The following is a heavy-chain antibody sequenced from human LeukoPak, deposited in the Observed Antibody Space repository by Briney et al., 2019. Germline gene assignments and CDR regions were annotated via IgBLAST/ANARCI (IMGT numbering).Heavy chain of an antibody. J-gene: IGHJ4*02. D-gene: IGHD3-22*01. CDR1: GYTFTSYD. V-gene: IGHV1-8*01. CDR3: ARGTYDSSGYYYGY. CDR2: MNPNSGNT. Sequence: ASVKVSCKASGYTFTSYDINCVRQATGQGLEWMGWMNPNSGNTGYAQKFQGRVTMTRNTSISTAYMELSSLRSEDTAVYYCARGTYDSSGYYYGYWGQGTLVTVSS.